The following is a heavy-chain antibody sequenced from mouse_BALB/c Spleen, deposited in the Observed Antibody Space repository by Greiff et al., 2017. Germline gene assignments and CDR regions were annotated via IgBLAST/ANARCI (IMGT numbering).Heavy chain of an antibody. D-gene: IGHD2-2*01. Sequence: QVQLQQSGPELVKPGASVKMSCKASGYTFTDYVISWVKQRTGQGLEWIGEIYPGSGSTYYNEKFKGKATLTADKSSNTAYMQLSSLTSEDSAVYFCARRNYGYGSFAYWGQGTLVTVSA. V-gene: IGHV1-81*01. CDR1: GYTFTDYV. CDR3: ARRNYGYGSFAY. CDR2: IYPGSGST. J-gene: IGHJ3*01.